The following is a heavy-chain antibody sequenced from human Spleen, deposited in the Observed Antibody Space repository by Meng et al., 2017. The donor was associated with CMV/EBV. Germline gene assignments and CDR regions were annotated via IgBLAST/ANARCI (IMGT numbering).Heavy chain of an antibody. D-gene: IGHD3-3*01. CDR2: IYYSGST. V-gene: IGHV4-59*12. Sequence: SETLSLTCTVSGGSISSYYWSWIRQPPGKGLEWIGYIYYSGSTNYNPSLKSRVTISVDTSKNQFSLKLSSVTAADTAVYYCARDQGHYDFWSGPNFDYWGQGTLVTVSS. CDR1: GGSISSYY. CDR3: ARDQGHYDFWSGPNFDY. J-gene: IGHJ4*02.